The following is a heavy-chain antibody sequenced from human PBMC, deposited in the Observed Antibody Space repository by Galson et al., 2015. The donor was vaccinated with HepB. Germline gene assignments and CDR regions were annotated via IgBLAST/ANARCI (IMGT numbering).Heavy chain of an antibody. Sequence: SLRLSCAASGFTFSSSWMHWVRQAPGKGLVWVARIDKDGSTVYADFVKGRFTTTRDNAKNTVTLQMNSLRADDTAVYFCARSWNRVLDYWGQGTMSPSPQ. CDR2: IDKDGST. J-gene: IGHJ4*02. CDR1: GFTFSSSW. V-gene: IGHV3-74*01. D-gene: IGHD1/OR15-1a*01. CDR3: ARSWNRVLDY.